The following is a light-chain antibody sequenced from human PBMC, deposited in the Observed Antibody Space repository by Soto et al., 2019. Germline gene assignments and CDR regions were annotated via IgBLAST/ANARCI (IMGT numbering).Light chain of an antibody. Sequence: EIPLPQSPSSLAASVGDRLTLTCRASRNVSIYLNWYQHKPGKGPTLLIHATSNLQIGVPSRFSGSGSGTECTLTISSLEPEDFGTYYCQQSYKMPSFGQGTRLVIK. CDR1: RNVSIY. CDR3: QQSYKMPS. CDR2: ATS. V-gene: IGKV1-39*01. J-gene: IGKJ5*01.